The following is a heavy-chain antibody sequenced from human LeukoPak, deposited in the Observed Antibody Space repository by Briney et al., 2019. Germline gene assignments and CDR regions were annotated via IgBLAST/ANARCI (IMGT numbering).Heavy chain of an antibody. V-gene: IGHV3-72*01. Sequence: GGSLRLSCAASGFSFSNHYINWVRQTPGKGLGRVGRTRNKAESYKTEYAASVQGRFTISRDDSKKSLFLHMNSLKTEDTAVYYCARESSIFEVVTRSYMDVWGKGTTVTVSS. CDR2: TRNKAESYKT. CDR3: ARESSIFEVVTRSYMDV. D-gene: IGHD3-3*01. J-gene: IGHJ6*03. CDR1: GFSFSNHY.